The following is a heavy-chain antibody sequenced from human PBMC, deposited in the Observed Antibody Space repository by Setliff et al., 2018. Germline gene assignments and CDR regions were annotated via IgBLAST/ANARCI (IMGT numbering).Heavy chain of an antibody. D-gene: IGHD5-18*01. V-gene: IGHV4-4*07. Sequence: SETLSLTCTVSGGSISSYYRSWIRQPAGKGLEWIGRIYTSGSTNYNPSLKSRVTMSVDTSKNQFSLKLSSVTAADTAVYYCARDRRGYSYGSLGYYYYYMGVWGKGTTVTVSS. J-gene: IGHJ6*03. CDR2: IYTSGST. CDR3: ARDRRGYSYGSLGYYYYYMGV. CDR1: GGSISSYY.